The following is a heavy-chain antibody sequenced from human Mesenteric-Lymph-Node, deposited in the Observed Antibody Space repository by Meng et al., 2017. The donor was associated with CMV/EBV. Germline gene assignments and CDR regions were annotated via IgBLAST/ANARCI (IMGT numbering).Heavy chain of an antibody. V-gene: IGHV3-74*01. CDR1: GFTFSTYW. D-gene: IGHD6-6*01. Sequence: CADSGFTFSTYWMHWVRQAPGKGLVWVSRINSDGSSTTYADSVKGRFTISTDNAKNTLYLQMNSLRAEDTAVYYCARAYWSSSPHFDSWGQGTLVTVSS. CDR3: ARAYWSSSPHFDS. CDR2: INSDGSST. J-gene: IGHJ4*02.